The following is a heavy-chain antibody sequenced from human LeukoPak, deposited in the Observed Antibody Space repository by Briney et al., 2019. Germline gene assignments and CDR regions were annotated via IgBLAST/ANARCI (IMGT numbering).Heavy chain of an antibody. CDR3: AKEGGRGLYYFDY. D-gene: IGHD2-15*01. V-gene: IGHV3-30*02. J-gene: IGHJ4*02. CDR2: IRYDGSSK. CDR1: GFTFSYYG. Sequence: GGSLRLSCAASGFTFSYYGMHWVRQAPGKGLEWVAFIRYDGSSKYYADSAKGRFTISRDNSENTVFLQMNSLRGDDTAVYYCAKEGGRGLYYFDYWGQGTLVTVSS.